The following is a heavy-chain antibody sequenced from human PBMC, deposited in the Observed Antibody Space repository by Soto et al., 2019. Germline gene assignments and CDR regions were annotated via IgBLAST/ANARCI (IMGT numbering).Heavy chain of an antibody. D-gene: IGHD3-22*01. CDR1: GFTFSSYA. CDR2: ISGSGGRT. CDR3: ANMGDSSGYDFFDY. J-gene: IGHJ4*02. V-gene: IGHV3-23*01. Sequence: ELQLLESGGGLVQPGGSLRLSCAASGFTFSSYAMSWVRQAPGKGLEWVLSISGSGGRTYYADSVKGRFTISRDNSKNTLYLQMNSLRVEDTAVYYCANMGDSSGYDFFDYWGQGTLVTVSS.